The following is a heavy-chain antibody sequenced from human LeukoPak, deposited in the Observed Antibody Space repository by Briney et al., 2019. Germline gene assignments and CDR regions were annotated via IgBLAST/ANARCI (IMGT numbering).Heavy chain of an antibody. CDR2: ISSGGNT. CDR3: AREVRGYYLDY. CDR1: GFTVTSNN. J-gene: IGHJ4*02. D-gene: IGHD5-12*01. V-gene: IGHV3-53*01. Sequence: QPGGSLRLSCAASGFTVTSNNMTWVRQAPGKGLEWGSVISSGGNTYYADSVKGRFTISRDNSKNTVYLQMNGLRAEDTAVYYCAREVRGYYLDYWGQGTLVTASS.